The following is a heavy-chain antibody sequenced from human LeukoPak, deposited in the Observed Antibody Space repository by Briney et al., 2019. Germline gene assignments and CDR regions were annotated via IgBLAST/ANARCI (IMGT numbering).Heavy chain of an antibody. J-gene: IGHJ4*02. D-gene: IGHD3-10*01. V-gene: IGHV3-23*01. CDR3: ARERAGIWDSFDY. CDR2: ISGSGGST. Sequence: TGASLRLSCAASGFTFNSYGMSWVRQAPGKGLEWVSVISGSGGSTYYADSVKGRFTISRDNSKNRLYLQMNSLRAEDTAVYYCARERAGIWDSFDYWGRGTLVTVSS. CDR1: GFTFNSYG.